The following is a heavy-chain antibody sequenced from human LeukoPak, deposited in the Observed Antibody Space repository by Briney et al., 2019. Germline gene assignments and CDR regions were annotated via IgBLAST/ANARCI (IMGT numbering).Heavy chain of an antibody. D-gene: IGHD2-8*01. CDR1: GFTFRSYW. Sequence: AGGSLRLSCAASGFTFRSYWMSWVRQAPGKGLEWVANINQDEGKKYYLDSVKGRFTISRDNTKNSLYPQMIGLRAEDTAVYYCARDGNGLIFPTDSWGQGTLLTVSS. CDR3: ARDGNGLIFPTDS. J-gene: IGHJ4*02. V-gene: IGHV3-7*01. CDR2: INQDEGKK.